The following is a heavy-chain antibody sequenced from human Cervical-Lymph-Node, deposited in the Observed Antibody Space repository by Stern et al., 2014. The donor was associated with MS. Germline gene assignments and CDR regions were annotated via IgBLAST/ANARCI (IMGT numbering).Heavy chain of an antibody. Sequence: EVQLEESGGGLVQPGGSRRRSWEDSGFTFDRYWMHWVRQVPGKGLGWVSRIDEDGSFTSYADFAKGRFTISRDNAKNTLYLQMNSLRADDTAIYYCGRDLSGRYDHWGQGTLVTVSS. V-gene: IGHV3-74*03. J-gene: IGHJ5*02. CDR3: GRDLSGRYDH. CDR1: GFTFDRYW. CDR2: IDEDGSFT. D-gene: IGHD6-25*01.